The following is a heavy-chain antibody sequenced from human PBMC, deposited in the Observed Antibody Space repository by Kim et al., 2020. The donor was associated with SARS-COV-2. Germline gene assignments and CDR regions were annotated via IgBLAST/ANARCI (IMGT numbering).Heavy chain of an antibody. CDR1: GFTFSSYG. J-gene: IGHJ6*02. D-gene: IGHD4-4*01. CDR3: AKFIWVFLATVLDYYYYGMDV. CDR2: ISYDGSNK. Sequence: GGSLRLSCAASGFTFSSYGMHWVRQAPGKGLEWVAVISYDGSNKYYADSVKGRFTISRDNSKNTLYLQMNSLRAEDTAVYYCAKFIWVFLATVLDYYYYGMDVWGQGTTVTVSS. V-gene: IGHV3-30*18.